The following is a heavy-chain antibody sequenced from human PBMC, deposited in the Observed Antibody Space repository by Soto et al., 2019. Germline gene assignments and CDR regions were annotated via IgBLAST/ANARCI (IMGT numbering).Heavy chain of an antibody. CDR2: IYPGDSDT. V-gene: IGHV5-51*01. CDR1: GYSFTSYW. D-gene: IGHD3-10*01. J-gene: IGHJ6*03. CDR3: ARRFGELLRVGGLSYYYYYMDV. Sequence: GESLKISCKGSGYSFTSYWIGWVRQMPGKGLEWMGIIYPGDSDTRYSPSFQGQVTISADKSISTAYLQWSSLKASDTAMYYCARRFGELLRVGGLSYYYYYMDVWGKGTTVTVSS.